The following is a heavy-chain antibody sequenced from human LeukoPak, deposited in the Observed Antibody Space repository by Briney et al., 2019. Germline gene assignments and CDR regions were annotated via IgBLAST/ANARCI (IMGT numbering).Heavy chain of an antibody. J-gene: IGHJ5*02. Sequence: GGSLRLSCAASGFTFSGYGMHWVRQAPGKGLEWVAVIWYDGSDKYYADSVKGRFTISRDNSKNTLYLQMNSLRAEDTAVYYCAKEIYSSSWESAWFDPWGQGTLVTVSS. V-gene: IGHV3-33*06. CDR2: IWYDGSDK. D-gene: IGHD6-13*01. CDR3: AKEIYSSSWESAWFDP. CDR1: GFTFSGYG.